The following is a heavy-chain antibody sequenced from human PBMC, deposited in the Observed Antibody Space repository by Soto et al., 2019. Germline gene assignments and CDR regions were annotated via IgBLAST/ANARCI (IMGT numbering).Heavy chain of an antibody. J-gene: IGHJ4*02. CDR1: GYTFTSYA. D-gene: IGHD3-22*01. CDR2: INAGNGNT. V-gene: IGHV1-3*05. Sequence: QVKLVQSGAEEKKPGASVKVSCKASGYTFTSYAMHWVRQAPGQRLEWMGWINAGNGNTKYSQKFQGRVTITRDTSASTAYMGLSSLRSDGTAVYYCAGSSGYYLIDDYWGQGTLVTVSS. CDR3: AGSSGYYLIDDY.